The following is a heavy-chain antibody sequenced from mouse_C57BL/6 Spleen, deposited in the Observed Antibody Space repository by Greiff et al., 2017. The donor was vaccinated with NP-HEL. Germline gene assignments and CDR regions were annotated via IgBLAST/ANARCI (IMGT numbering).Heavy chain of an antibody. CDR3: ARGTVSGNYFDY. V-gene: IGHV1-55*01. D-gene: IGHD3-2*02. CDR1: GYTFTSYW. CDR2: IYPGSGST. Sequence: QVQLQQPGAELVKPGASVKMSCKASGYTFTSYWITWVKQRPGQGLEWIGDIYPGSGSTNYNEKFKSKATLTVDTSSSTAYMQLSSLTSEDSAVYYCARGTVSGNYFDYWGQGTTLTVSS. J-gene: IGHJ2*01.